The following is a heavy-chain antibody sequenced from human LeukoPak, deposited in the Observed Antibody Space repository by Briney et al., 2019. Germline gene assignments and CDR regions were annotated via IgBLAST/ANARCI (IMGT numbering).Heavy chain of an antibody. D-gene: IGHD2-2*01. V-gene: IGHV1-18*01. CDR1: GYTFTNYG. J-gene: IGHJ4*02. CDR3: AREGCSSTRCYRTFDY. CDR2: ISPYNGNT. Sequence: ASVKVSCKASGYTFTNYGINWVRQAPGQGLEWMAWISPYNGNTDYAQKLQGRVTMTRDTSTSTAYMELTSLRSDDTAVYYCAREGCSSTRCYRTFDYWGQGTLVTVSS.